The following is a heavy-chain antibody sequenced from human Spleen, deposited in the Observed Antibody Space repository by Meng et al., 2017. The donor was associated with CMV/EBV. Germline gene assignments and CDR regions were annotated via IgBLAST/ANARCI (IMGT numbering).Heavy chain of an antibody. Sequence: ASGGSIRSSSYYWGWSRQPPGKGLEWIGSIYYSGSTYSNPSLKSRVTISVDTSNNQFSLKLSSVTAADTAVYYCARNLLEPPDWFDPWGHGALVTVSS. CDR3: ARNLLEPPDWFDP. V-gene: IGHV4-39*07. J-gene: IGHJ5*02. D-gene: IGHD1-1*01. CDR2: IYYSGST. CDR1: GGSIRSSSYY.